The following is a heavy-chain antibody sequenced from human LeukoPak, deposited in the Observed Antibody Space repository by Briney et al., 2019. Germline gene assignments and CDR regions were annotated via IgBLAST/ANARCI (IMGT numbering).Heavy chain of an antibody. D-gene: IGHD6-13*01. CDR2: IYYSGST. Sequence: PSETLSLTCTVSGGSISSYYWSWIRQPPGKGLEWIGYIYYSGSTNYNPSLKSRVTISVDTSKNQFSLKLSSVTAADTAVYYCARAPPRIRAAAGGDYWGQGTLVTVSS. J-gene: IGHJ4*02. CDR1: GGSISSYY. CDR3: ARAPPRIRAAAGGDY. V-gene: IGHV4-59*12.